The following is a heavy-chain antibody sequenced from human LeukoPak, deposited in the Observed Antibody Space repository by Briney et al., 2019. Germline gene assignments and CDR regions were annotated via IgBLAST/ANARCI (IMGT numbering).Heavy chain of an antibody. D-gene: IGHD6-19*01. V-gene: IGHV3-48*03. CDR2: ISSSGSTV. J-gene: IGHJ4*02. CDR1: GFSFSTYE. Sequence: SGGSLRLSCAASGFSFSTYEMHWVRQAPGKGLEWVSDISSSGSTVYYAASVKGRFTTSRDNANNYLYLQMHSLRAEDTAVYYCSLLAVASPQDYWGQGTLVTVSS. CDR3: SLLAVASPQDY.